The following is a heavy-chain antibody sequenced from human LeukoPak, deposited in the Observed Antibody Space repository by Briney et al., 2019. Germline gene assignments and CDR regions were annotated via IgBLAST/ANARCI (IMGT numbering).Heavy chain of an antibody. CDR2: ISSSSSYI. CDR3: AKGDTTWELPHDY. CDR1: GFTFSSYS. D-gene: IGHD1-26*01. J-gene: IGHJ4*02. V-gene: IGHV3-21*04. Sequence: GGSLRLSCAASGFTFSSYSMNWVRQAPGKGLEWVSSISSSSSYIYYADSVKGRFTISRDNSKNTLYLQMNSLRAEDTAVYYCAKGDTTWELPHDYWGQGTLVTVSS.